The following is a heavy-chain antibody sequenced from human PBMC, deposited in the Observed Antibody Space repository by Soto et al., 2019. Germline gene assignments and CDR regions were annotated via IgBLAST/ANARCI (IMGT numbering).Heavy chain of an antibody. CDR2: ISSSGSTI. D-gene: IGHD3-22*01. CDR1: GFTFSTYE. V-gene: IGHV3-48*03. J-gene: IGHJ4*02. CDR3: ARLGYRNYDSSLDY. Sequence: GGSLRLSCAASGFTFSTYELNWVSQAPGKGLEWVSYISSSGSTIYYAYSVNGRFTISSDNANNSLYLQMNSLRAEDTAVYYCARLGYRNYDSSLDYWGQGTRVTVSS.